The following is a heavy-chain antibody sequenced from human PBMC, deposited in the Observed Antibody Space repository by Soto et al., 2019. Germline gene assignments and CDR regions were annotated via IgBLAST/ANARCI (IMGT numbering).Heavy chain of an antibody. D-gene: IGHD4-17*01. J-gene: IGHJ3*02. CDR1: GFTFSSYS. CDR2: ISSSSSYI. Sequence: GGSLRLSCAASGFTFSSYSMNWVRQAPGKGLEWVSSISSSSSYIYYADSVKGRFTISRDNAKNSLYLQMNSLRAEDTAVYYCASVRVYGALAAFDIWGQGKMATVS. V-gene: IGHV3-21*01. CDR3: ASVRVYGALAAFDI.